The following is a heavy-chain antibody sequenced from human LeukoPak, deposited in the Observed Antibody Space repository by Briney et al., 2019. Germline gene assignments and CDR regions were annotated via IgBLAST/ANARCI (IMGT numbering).Heavy chain of an antibody. CDR1: GYTFTGYY. Sequence: ASVKVSCKASGYTFTGYYMHWVRQAPGQGLEWMGRINPNSGGTNYAQKFQGRVTITADESTSTAYMELSSLRSEDTAVYYCAREMGETYCGGDCFDAFDIWGQGTMVTVSS. J-gene: IGHJ3*02. CDR3: AREMGETYCGGDCFDAFDI. D-gene: IGHD2-21*02. CDR2: INPNSGGT. V-gene: IGHV1-2*06.